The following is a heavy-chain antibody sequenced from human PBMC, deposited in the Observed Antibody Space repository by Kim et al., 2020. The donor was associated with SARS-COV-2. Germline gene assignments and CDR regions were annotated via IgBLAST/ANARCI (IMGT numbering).Heavy chain of an antibody. CDR1: GYTFTSYG. Sequence: ASVKVSCKASGYTFTSYGISWVRQAPGQGLEWMGWISAYNGNTNYAQKLQGRVTMTTDTSTSTAYMELRSLRSDDTAVYYCARDDGDILTGYYSSHFDYWGQGTLVTVSS. J-gene: IGHJ4*02. CDR3: ARDDGDILTGYYSSHFDY. V-gene: IGHV1-18*04. CDR2: ISAYNGNT. D-gene: IGHD3-9*01.